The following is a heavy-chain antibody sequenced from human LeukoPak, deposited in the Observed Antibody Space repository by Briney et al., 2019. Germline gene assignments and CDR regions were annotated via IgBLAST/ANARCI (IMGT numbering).Heavy chain of an antibody. V-gene: IGHV3-21*01. CDR3: ARSRTSSPYDKNLNF. CDR1: GFTFSSYT. J-gene: IGHJ4*02. D-gene: IGHD1-14*01. Sequence: GGSPRLSCAASGFTFSSYTMSWVREAPGKGLEWVSSISSSINYIYHADSVKGRFTISRDDAQNSVYLQMNSLKDEDTAVYYCARSRTSSPYDKNLNFWGQGTLVIVSS. CDR2: ISSSINYI.